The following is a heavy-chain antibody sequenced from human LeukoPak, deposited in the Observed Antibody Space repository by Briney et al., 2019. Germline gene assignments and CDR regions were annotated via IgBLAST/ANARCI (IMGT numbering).Heavy chain of an antibody. CDR3: ARTDYGDYSNDY. D-gene: IGHD4-17*01. Sequence: ASVKVSCKASGYTFTSYGISWVRQAPGQGLEWVGWISAYNGNTNYAQKLQGRVTMTTDTSTSTAYMELRSLRSDDTAVYYCARTDYGDYSNDYWGQGTLVTVSS. CDR2: ISAYNGNT. V-gene: IGHV1-18*01. CDR1: GYTFTSYG. J-gene: IGHJ4*02.